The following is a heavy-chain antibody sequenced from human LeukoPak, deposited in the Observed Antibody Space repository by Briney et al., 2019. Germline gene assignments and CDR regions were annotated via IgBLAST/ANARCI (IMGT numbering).Heavy chain of an antibody. CDR1: GFTFNIYG. D-gene: IGHD1-1*01. V-gene: IGHV3-33*05. Sequence: GGSLRLSCVAPGFTFNIYGMHWVRRAPGKGLEWVAAIQSDGSRHYYINSVKGRFTISRDDPKNTLYLQMDSLRADDTAVYHCARDDCTTPSCLTTWGQGTLVTVSS. J-gene: IGHJ5*02. CDR2: IQSDGSRH. CDR3: ARDDCTTPSCLTT.